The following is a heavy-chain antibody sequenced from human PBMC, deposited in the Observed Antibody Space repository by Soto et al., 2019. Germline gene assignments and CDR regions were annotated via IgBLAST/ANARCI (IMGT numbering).Heavy chain of an antibody. J-gene: IGHJ4*02. CDR1: GFFFSSYA. CDR2: LGGSGGYK. V-gene: IGHV3-23*01. CDR3: AKDAAMVSSTFNYFDY. D-gene: IGHD6-13*01. Sequence: EVQLLESGGGLVQPGGSLRLSCAASGFFFSSYAMSWVRQAPGKGPEWASGLGGSGGYKSYADSVKGRFTISRDNSKNTLYLQMESLGAEDTAVYYCAKDAAMVSSTFNYFDYWGQGTLVAVSS.